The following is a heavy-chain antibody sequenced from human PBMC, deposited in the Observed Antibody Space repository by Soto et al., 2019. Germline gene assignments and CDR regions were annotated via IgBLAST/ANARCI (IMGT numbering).Heavy chain of an antibody. CDR3: AREGGDSVVVTAMSLYYYYYGMDV. Sequence: ASVKVSCKASGYTFTGYYMHWVRQAPGQGLEWMGWINPNSGGTNYAQKFQGRVTMTRDTSISTAYMELSRLRSDDTAVYYCAREGGDSVVVTAMSLYYYYYGMDVWGQGTTVTVSS. CDR2: INPNSGGT. J-gene: IGHJ6*02. V-gene: IGHV1-2*02. CDR1: GYTFTGYY. D-gene: IGHD2-21*02.